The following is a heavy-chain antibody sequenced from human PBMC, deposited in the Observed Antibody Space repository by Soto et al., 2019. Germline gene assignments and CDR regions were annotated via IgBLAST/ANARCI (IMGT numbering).Heavy chain of an antibody. V-gene: IGHV3-23*01. Sequence: LXLSCAASRFTFSSYTMSWVRQAPGKGLEWVSAISGSGGSTYYADSVKGRFTISRDNSKNTLYLQMNSLRAEDTAVYYCAVVVAARGDAFDIWGQGTMVTVSS. D-gene: IGHD2-15*01. CDR2: ISGSGGST. CDR3: AVVVAARGDAFDI. J-gene: IGHJ3*02. CDR1: RFTFSSYT.